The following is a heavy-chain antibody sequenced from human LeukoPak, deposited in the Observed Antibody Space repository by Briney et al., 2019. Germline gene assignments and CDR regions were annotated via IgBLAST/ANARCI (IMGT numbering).Heavy chain of an antibody. CDR3: AKDWEIAGTSLGHAFDY. CDR2: IQYGGSDK. CDR1: GFTFSSFG. J-gene: IGHJ4*02. V-gene: IGHV3-30*02. D-gene: IGHD6-13*01. Sequence: GGSLRLSCAASGFTFSSFGMHWVRQAPGKGLEWVTFIQYGGSDKDYADSVKGRFTISRDNSKDMLYLQMNSLRPEDAAVYYCAKDWEIAGTSLGHAFDYWGQGTLVTVSS.